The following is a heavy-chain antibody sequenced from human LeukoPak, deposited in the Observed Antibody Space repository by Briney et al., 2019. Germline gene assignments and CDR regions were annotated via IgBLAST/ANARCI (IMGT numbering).Heavy chain of an antibody. CDR1: GYTFTSCG. J-gene: IGHJ6*03. CDR2: GSAYNCNT. V-gene: IGHV1-18*01. Sequence: GASVKVSCKASGYTFTSCGISWVRQAPGQGLEWMGWGSAYNCNTTYAQKLKGRVTMTTDTSTSPAYMELRSLRSGDRAVYYCARVLGSADYYYRDVWGKGTTVTVSS. CDR3: ARVLGSADYYYRDV. D-gene: IGHD6-19*01.